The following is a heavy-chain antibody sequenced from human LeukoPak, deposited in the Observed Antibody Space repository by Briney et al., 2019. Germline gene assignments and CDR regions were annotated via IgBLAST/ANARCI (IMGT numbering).Heavy chain of an antibody. CDR2: ISSGGST. CDR1: GFTVRSNY. V-gene: IGHV3-66*01. CDR3: SRDRMGTKSFDY. Sequence: GGSLRLSCAASGFTVRSNYMSWVRQAPGKGLEWVSVISSGGSTYCADSVKGRFTISKDSSKNPLYLQMKSLRAEDTALYYCSRDRMGTKSFDYWGQGTLVTVSS. J-gene: IGHJ4*02. D-gene: IGHD5-24*01.